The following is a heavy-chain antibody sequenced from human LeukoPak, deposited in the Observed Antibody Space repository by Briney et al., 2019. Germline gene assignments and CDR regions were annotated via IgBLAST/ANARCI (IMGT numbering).Heavy chain of an antibody. CDR1: GGTFSSYA. CDR3: ARDIHSSGWRGWYFDL. V-gene: IGHV1-69*05. Sequence: GSSVKVSCKASGGTFSSYAISWVRQAPGQGLEWMGGIIPIFGTANYAQKFQGRVTVTTDESTSTAYMELSSLRSEDTAVYYCARDIHSSGWRGWYFDLWGRGTLVTVSS. CDR2: IIPIFGTA. D-gene: IGHD6-19*01. J-gene: IGHJ2*01.